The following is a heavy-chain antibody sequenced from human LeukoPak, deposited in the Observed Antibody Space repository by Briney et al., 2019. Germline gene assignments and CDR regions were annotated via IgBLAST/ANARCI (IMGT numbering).Heavy chain of an antibody. CDR2: INHSGST. J-gene: IGHJ4*02. V-gene: IGHV4-34*01. CDR1: GGSISGYY. Sequence: SETLSLTCTVSGGSISGYYWSWIRQPPGKGLEWIGEINHSGSTNYNPSLKSRVTISVDTSKNQFSLKLSSVTAADTAVYYCARAPWIQLWARRGFDYWGQGTLVTVSS. D-gene: IGHD5-18*01. CDR3: ARAPWIQLWARRGFDY.